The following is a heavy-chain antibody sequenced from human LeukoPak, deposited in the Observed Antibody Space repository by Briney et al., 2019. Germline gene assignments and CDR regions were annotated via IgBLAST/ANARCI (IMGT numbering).Heavy chain of an antibody. V-gene: IGHV4-30-2*01. Sequence: SETLSLTCAVSGGSISSGGYSWSWLGQPPGKVVEWIGYIYHSGSTYYNPSLKSRVTISVDRSKNQFSLKLSSVTAADTAIYYCARHYFRDYTFDYWGQGSLVTVSS. CDR1: GGSISSGGYS. D-gene: IGHD3-16*01. J-gene: IGHJ4*02. CDR3: ARHYFRDYTFDY. CDR2: IYHSGST.